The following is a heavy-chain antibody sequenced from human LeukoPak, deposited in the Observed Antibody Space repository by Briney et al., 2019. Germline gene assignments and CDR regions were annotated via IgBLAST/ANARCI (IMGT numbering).Heavy chain of an antibody. Sequence: PSETLSLTCAVYGGSFSGYYWSWIRQPPGKGLEWIGEINHSGSTNYNPSLKRRVTISVDTSKNQFSLKLSSVTAADTAVYYCARVKDVVVPAAIAAQDDAFDIWGQGTMVTVSS. CDR2: INHSGST. V-gene: IGHV4-34*01. J-gene: IGHJ3*02. CDR1: GGSFSGYY. D-gene: IGHD2-2*01. CDR3: ARVKDVVVPAAIAAQDDAFDI.